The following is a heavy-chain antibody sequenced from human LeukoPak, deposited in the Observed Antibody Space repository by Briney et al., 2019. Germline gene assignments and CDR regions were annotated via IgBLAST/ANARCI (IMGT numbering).Heavy chain of an antibody. V-gene: IGHV4-34*01. D-gene: IGHD1-26*01. J-gene: IGHJ3*02. CDR3: ARVPKGGDAFDI. CDR1: GGSFSGYY. CDR2: INHSGST. Sequence: PSETLSLTCAVYGGSFSGYYWSWIRQPPGKGLEWIGEINHSGSTNYNPSLKSRVTISVDTSKNQFSLKLSSVTAADTAVYYCARVPKGGDAFDIWGQGTMVTVSS.